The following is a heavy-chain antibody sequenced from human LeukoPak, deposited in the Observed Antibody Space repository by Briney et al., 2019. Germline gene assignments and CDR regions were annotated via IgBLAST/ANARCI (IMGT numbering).Heavy chain of an antibody. CDR3: ARTGSSRWHGDHYYFDY. Sequence: GASVKVSCKVSGYTITSYAIHWVRQAPGQRLEWMGWINGDNGNTKYSQKFQGRVTITGDASANTAYMELSSLRSEDTAVFYCARTGSSRWHGDHYYFDYWGQGTLVTVSS. V-gene: IGHV1-3*01. CDR2: INGDNGNT. D-gene: IGHD6-13*01. J-gene: IGHJ4*02. CDR1: GYTITSYA.